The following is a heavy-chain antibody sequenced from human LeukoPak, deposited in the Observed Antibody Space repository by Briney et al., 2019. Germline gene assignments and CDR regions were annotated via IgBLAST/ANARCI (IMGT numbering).Heavy chain of an antibody. V-gene: IGHV4-39*07. CDR2: IYSSGST. CDR3: ARVSLVFSRRYAMDV. J-gene: IGHJ6*02. CDR1: GGSISSSRSY. Sequence: SETLSLTCTVSGGSISSSRSYWGWIRQPPGKGLEWIGTIYSSGSTNYNPSLKSRVTMSVDTSKNQFSLKLSSVTAADRAVYYCARVSLVFSRRYAMDVWGQGITVTVSS. D-gene: IGHD2-8*02.